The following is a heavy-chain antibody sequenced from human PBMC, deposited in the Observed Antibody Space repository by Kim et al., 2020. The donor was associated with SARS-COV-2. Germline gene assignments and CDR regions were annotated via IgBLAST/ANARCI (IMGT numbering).Heavy chain of an antibody. CDR2: T. D-gene: IGHD2-8*01. J-gene: IGHJ4*02. CDR3: ARGMVWYYFDY. V-gene: IGHV4-59*09. Sequence: TNSNPSPKSRVTISVDTSKNQFSLKLISVTAADTAVYYCARGMVWYYFDYWGQGTLVTVSS.